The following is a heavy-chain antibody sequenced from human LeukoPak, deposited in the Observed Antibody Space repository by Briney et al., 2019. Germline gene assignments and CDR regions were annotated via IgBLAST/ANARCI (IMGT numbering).Heavy chain of an antibody. CDR3: AREGIAAAYFDY. J-gene: IGHJ4*02. CDR1: GFTFSSYA. Sequence: GGSLRLSCAASGFTFSSYAMHWVRQAPGNGLEWVAVISYDGSNKYYADSVKGRFTISRDNSKNTLYLQMNSLRAEDTAVYYCAREGIAAAYFDYWGQGTLVTVSS. CDR2: ISYDGSNK. D-gene: IGHD6-13*01. V-gene: IGHV3-30-3*01.